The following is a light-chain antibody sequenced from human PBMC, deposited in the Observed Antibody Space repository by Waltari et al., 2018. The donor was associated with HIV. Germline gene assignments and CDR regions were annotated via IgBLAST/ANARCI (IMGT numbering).Light chain of an antibody. CDR2: WAS. CDR3: QQYYSTPFT. V-gene: IGKV4-1*01. CDR1: QRVLYSSNNKNY. Sequence: DIVMTQSPDSLAVSLGERATINCKSSQRVLYSSNNKNYLAWYQQKPGQPPKLLIYWASTRESGVTDRFSGSGSGTDFTLTISSLQAEDVAVYYCQQYYSTPFTFGPGTKVDIK. J-gene: IGKJ3*01.